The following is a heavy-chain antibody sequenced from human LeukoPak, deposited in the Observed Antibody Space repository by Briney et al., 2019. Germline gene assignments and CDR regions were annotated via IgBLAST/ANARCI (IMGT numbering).Heavy chain of an antibody. D-gene: IGHD4-17*01. CDR3: AREPLDDNGDRGRNSKIDY. J-gene: IGHJ4*02. CDR2: ISSAGHTI. V-gene: IGHV3-48*03. CDR1: GFPFSNYE. Sequence: EGSLRPYCPAPGFPFSNYELNWVHQSPPKGLELISYISSAGHTIYYSDSVKGRFTISRDNAKISLYLQRNTLRAEDTAVYYCAREPLDDNGDRGRNSKIDYGGQGTLVTVSS.